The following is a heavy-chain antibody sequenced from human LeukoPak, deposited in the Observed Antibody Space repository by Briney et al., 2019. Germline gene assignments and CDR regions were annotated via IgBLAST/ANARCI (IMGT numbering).Heavy chain of an antibody. J-gene: IGHJ4*02. Sequence: PSETLSLTCTVSGYSISSGYYWGWIRQPPGKGLEWIGSIHHSGSTYYNPSLKSRVTISVDTSKNQFSLKLSSVTAADTAVYYCARDGSGSYFYIRWGQGTLVTVSS. D-gene: IGHD1-26*01. V-gene: IGHV4-38-2*02. CDR1: GYSISSGYY. CDR3: ARDGSGSYFYIR. CDR2: IHHSGST.